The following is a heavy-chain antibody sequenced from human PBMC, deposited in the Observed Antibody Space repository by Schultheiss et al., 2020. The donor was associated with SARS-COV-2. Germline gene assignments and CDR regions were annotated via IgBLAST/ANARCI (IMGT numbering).Heavy chain of an antibody. D-gene: IGHD6-13*01. CDR1: GFTFSSYA. CDR2: ISSSGSTI. CDR3: ARSAGIAAAGGAFDY. Sequence: GGSLRLSCAASGFTFSSYAMSWVRQAPGKGLEWVSYISSSGSTIYYADSVKGRFTISRDNSKNTLYLQMNSLRAEDTAVYYCARSAGIAAAGGAFDYWGQGTTVTVSS. V-gene: IGHV3-48*01. J-gene: IGHJ4*02.